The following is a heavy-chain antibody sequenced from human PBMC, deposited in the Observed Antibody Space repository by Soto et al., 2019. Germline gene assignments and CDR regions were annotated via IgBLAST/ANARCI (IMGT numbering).Heavy chain of an antibody. D-gene: IGHD3-9*01. CDR3: AREVGGSYDILTGYYRDYYGMDV. J-gene: IGHJ6*02. V-gene: IGHV1-69*13. Sequence: SSVKGSFTAFGGSFSSYAISWVRQAPGQGLEWMGGIIPIFGTANYAQKFQGRVTITADESTSTAYMELSSLRSEDTAVYYCAREVGGSYDILTGYYRDYYGMDVWGQGTTVTFSS. CDR1: GGSFSSYA. CDR2: IIPIFGTA.